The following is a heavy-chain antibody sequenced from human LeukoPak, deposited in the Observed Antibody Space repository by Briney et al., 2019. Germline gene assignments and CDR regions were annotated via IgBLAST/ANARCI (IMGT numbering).Heavy chain of an antibody. D-gene: IGHD5-18*01. Sequence: SETLSLTCTVSGVSISSTSYYWAWIRRHPGKGLEWFGSLYYSGSTYDNPSLKGRVAISGDTSKNQVSLKLSSVTAADTAVYYCARHVAHTALDYWGQGTLVTVSS. J-gene: IGHJ4*02. CDR2: LYYSGST. CDR1: GVSISSTSYY. CDR3: ARHVAHTALDY. V-gene: IGHV4-39*01.